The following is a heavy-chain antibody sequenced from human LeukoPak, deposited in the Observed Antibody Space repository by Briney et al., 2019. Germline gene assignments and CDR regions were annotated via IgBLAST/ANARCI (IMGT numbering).Heavy chain of an antibody. Sequence: SQTLSLTCAISGDSVSSNSAAWNRLRQSPSRGLEWLGRTYYRSKWSSDYAVSMESRIIINSDTSKNQFSLQLNSVAPEDTAVYYCARGRSWPLDYWGQGNLVTVSS. CDR3: ARGRSWPLDY. J-gene: IGHJ4*02. V-gene: IGHV6-1*01. CDR2: TYYRSKWSS. D-gene: IGHD6-13*01. CDR1: GDSVSSNSAA.